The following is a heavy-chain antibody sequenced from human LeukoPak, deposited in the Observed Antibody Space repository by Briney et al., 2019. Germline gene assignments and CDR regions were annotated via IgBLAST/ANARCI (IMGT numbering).Heavy chain of an antibody. D-gene: IGHD2-2*01. CDR3: ARGEYCSSTSCNYNWFDP. Sequence: SETLSLTCAVYGGSFSGYYRSWIRQPPGKGVEWIGEINHSGSTNYNPSLKSRVTISVDTSKNQFSLKLSSVTAADTAVYYCARGEYCSSTSCNYNWFDPWGQGTLVTVSS. CDR1: GGSFSGYY. V-gene: IGHV4-34*01. CDR2: INHSGST. J-gene: IGHJ5*02.